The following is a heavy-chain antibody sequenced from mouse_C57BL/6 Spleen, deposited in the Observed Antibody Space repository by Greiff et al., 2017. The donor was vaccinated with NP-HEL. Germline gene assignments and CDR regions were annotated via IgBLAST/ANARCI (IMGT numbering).Heavy chain of an antibody. CDR3: ARGGIYYDYDDAMDY. V-gene: IGHV1-19*01. J-gene: IGHJ4*01. CDR1: GYTFTDYY. Sequence: EVQLQQSGPVLVKPGASVKMSCKASGYTFTDYYMNWVKQSHGKSLEWIGVINPYNGGTSYNQKFKGKATLTVDKSSSTAYMELNSLTSEDSAVYYCARGGIYYDYDDAMDYWGQGTSVTVSS. CDR2: INPYNGGT. D-gene: IGHD2-4*01.